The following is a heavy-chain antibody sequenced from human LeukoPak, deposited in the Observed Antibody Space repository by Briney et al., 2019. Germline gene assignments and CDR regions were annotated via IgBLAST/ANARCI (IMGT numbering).Heavy chain of an antibody. D-gene: IGHD6-13*01. CDR3: ARGPAAAALPEWFDP. Sequence: GASVKVSCKASGYTFTSYAMHWVRQAPGQRLEWMGWINAGNGNTKYSQKFQGRVTITRDTSASTAYMELSSLRSEDTAVYYCARGPAAAALPEWFDPWGQGTLVTVSS. J-gene: IGHJ5*02. CDR1: GYTFTSYA. V-gene: IGHV1-3*01. CDR2: INAGNGNT.